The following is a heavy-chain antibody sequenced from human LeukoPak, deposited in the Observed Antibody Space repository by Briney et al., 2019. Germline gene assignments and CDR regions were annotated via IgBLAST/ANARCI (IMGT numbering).Heavy chain of an antibody. CDR1: GGSVSSSSYW. V-gene: IGHV4-39*01. Sequence: SETLSLTCTVSGGSVSSSSYWWGWIRQPPGKGLVWIGALYYSGSTYYNPSLKSRVTISVDTSKNQFSLKLSSVTAADTAVYYCASTNLKGFCTNGVCADYWGQGTLVTVSS. D-gene: IGHD2-8*01. CDR2: LYYSGST. CDR3: ASTNLKGFCTNGVCADY. J-gene: IGHJ4*02.